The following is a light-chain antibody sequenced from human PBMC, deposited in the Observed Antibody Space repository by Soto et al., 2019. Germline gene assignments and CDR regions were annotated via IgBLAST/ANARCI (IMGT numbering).Light chain of an antibody. Sequence: QSALTQPLSVSGSPGQSVTISCTGTSSDVGGYNYVSWYQQHPGKAPKLMIYDVSKRPSGVPDRFSGSKSGNTASLTISGLQAEDEADYYCCSYAGSYTWLFGGGTKLTVL. V-gene: IGLV2-11*01. CDR1: SSDVGGYNY. J-gene: IGLJ3*02. CDR2: DVS. CDR3: CSYAGSYTWL.